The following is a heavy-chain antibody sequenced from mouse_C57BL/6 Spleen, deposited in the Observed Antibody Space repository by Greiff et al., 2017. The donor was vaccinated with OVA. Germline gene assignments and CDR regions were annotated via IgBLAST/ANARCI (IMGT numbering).Heavy chain of an antibody. Sequence: QVQLQQPGAELVQPGASVKLSCKASGYTFTSYWMQWVKQRPGQGLEWIGDIDPSDSYTNYNQKFKGKATLTVDTSSSTAYMQLSSLTSEDSAGYYWASGIYYGNVWFAYWGQGTLVTVSA. D-gene: IGHD2-1*01. V-gene: IGHV1-50*01. CDR2: IDPSDSYT. CDR1: GYTFTSYW. J-gene: IGHJ3*01. CDR3: ASGIYYGNVWFAY.